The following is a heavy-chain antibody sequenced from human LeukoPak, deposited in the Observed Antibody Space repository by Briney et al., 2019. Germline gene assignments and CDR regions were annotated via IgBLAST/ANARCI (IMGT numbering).Heavy chain of an antibody. CDR3: ARAGYSSSSPNWFDP. CDR1: GYSFTSYW. V-gene: IGHV5-51*01. CDR2: IYPGDSDT. D-gene: IGHD6-6*01. Sequence: GESLKISCKGSGYSFTSYWIGWVRQMPGKGLEWMGIIYPGDSDTRYSPSFQGQVTISADKSISTAYLQWSSLKVSDTAMYYCARAGYSSSSPNWFDPWGQGTLVTVSS. J-gene: IGHJ5*02.